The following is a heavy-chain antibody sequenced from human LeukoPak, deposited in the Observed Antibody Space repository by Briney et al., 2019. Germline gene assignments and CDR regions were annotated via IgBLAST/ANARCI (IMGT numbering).Heavy chain of an antibody. J-gene: IGHJ4*02. CDR3: ARDRGDGYNPPFDY. Sequence: GGSLRLSCAASGFTSSSYEMNWVRQAPGKGLEWVSYISSSGSTIYYADSVKGRFTISRDNAKNSLYLQMNSLRAEDTAVYYCARDRGDGYNPPFDYWGQGTLVTVSS. V-gene: IGHV3-48*03. D-gene: IGHD5-24*01. CDR2: ISSSGSTI. CDR1: GFTSSSYE.